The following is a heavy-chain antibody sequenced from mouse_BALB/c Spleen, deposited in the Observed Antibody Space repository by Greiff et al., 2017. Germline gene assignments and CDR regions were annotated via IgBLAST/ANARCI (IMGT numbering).Heavy chain of an antibody. J-gene: IGHJ3*01. V-gene: IGHV5-15*02. D-gene: IGHD2-1*01. CDR1: GFTFSDYG. Sequence: EVKVVESGGGLVQPGGSRKLSCAASGFTFSDYGMAWVRQAPGKGPEWVAFISNLAYSIYYADTVTGRFTISRENAKNTLYLEMSSLRSEDTAMYYCARAPYGNYEGAWFAYWGQGTLVTVSA. CDR3: ARAPYGNYEGAWFAY. CDR2: ISNLAYSI.